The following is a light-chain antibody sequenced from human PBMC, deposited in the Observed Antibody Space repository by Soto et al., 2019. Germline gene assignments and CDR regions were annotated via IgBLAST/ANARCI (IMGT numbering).Light chain of an antibody. CDR1: QTLNSGY. CDR3: QQYGSAPYT. Sequence: EIALTQSPGTLSLSPGERATLSCRASQTLNSGYLAWYQQNPGQAPGLLIYGASNRATGIPDRFSGSGSGTDFTLTISRLEPEDSAVYYCQQYGSAPYTCGQGTKLEIK. J-gene: IGKJ2*01. CDR2: GAS. V-gene: IGKV3-20*01.